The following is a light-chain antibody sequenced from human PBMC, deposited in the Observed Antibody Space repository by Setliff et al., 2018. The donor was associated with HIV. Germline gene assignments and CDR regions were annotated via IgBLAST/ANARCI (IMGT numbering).Light chain of an antibody. Sequence: SYELTQPPSVSVSPGQTARITCSGDALPKQYAHWYQQKPGQAPVLVIYKDSERPSGIPERFSGSSSGTTVTLTISGVQAEDEADYYCQSADSIGILYVFGTGTKVTVL. CDR1: ALPKQY. V-gene: IGLV3-25*03. CDR2: KDS. CDR3: QSADSIGILYV. J-gene: IGLJ1*01.